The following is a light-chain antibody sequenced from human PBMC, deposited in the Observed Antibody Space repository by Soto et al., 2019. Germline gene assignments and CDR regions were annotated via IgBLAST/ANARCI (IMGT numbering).Light chain of an antibody. CDR2: AAS. Sequence: DIQMTQSPSSLSASLGDRVTITCRASQSISKYLNWYQQKPGKAPKLLIYAASSLQSGVPSRLSGSGSGTDFTLTISSLQPEDFATYYCQQSYITWTFGQGTKVDIK. CDR1: QSISKY. CDR3: QQSYITWT. J-gene: IGKJ1*01. V-gene: IGKV1-39*01.